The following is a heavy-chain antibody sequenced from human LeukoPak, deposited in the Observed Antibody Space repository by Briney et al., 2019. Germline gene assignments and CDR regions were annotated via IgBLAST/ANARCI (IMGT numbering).Heavy chain of an antibody. CDR1: GFIFSSYS. CDR3: VRNRFPITGTTNNYYYMDV. V-gene: IGHV3-48*04. Sequence: GGSLRLSCAASGFIFSSYSMNWVRQAPGKGLEWLSYISSSSTTIYYADSVKGRFTISRDNAKNSLYLQMNSLKAEDTAVYYCVRNRFPITGTTNNYYYMDVWGKGTTVTVSS. D-gene: IGHD1-7*01. CDR2: ISSSSTTI. J-gene: IGHJ6*03.